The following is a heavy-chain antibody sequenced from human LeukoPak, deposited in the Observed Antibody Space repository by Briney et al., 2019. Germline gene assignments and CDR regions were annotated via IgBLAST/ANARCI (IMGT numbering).Heavy chain of an antibody. D-gene: IGHD3-22*01. CDR2: IIPIFGTA. Sequence: ASVKVSCKASGGTFSSYAISWVRQAPGQGLEWMGGIIPIFGTANYAQKFQGRVTITADESTSTAYMELSSLRSEDTVVYYCAGYYYDSSGYYYYYYMDVWGKGTTVTVSS. J-gene: IGHJ6*03. V-gene: IGHV1-69*13. CDR3: AGYYYDSSGYYYYYYMDV. CDR1: GGTFSSYA.